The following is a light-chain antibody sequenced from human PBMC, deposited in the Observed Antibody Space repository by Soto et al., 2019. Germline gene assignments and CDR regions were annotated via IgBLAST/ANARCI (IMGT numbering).Light chain of an antibody. Sequence: QSVLTQPPSASTTPGQRVTIFCSGGISNIGSKYVYWYQHLPGAAPKLLIYRDDQRPSGVPARFSSSKSGTSASLAISGLRSEDEADYYCAAWDDSLNAWVFGGGTKLTVL. CDR1: ISNIGSKY. CDR2: RDD. CDR3: AAWDDSLNAWV. J-gene: IGLJ3*02. V-gene: IGLV1-47*01.